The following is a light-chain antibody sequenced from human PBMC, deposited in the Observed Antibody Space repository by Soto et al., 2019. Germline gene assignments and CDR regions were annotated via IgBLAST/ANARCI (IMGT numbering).Light chain of an antibody. V-gene: IGKV2-28*01. Sequence: IVMTPSPLSLPVTPGEPASISCRSSQSLLHSNGYNYLDWYLQKPGKAPRLLIYSASNLQDGVPSRFSGSGSGTDFSLTISSLQPEDFATYYCLQTFTPPLTFCGGTKVDI. CDR3: LQTFTPPLT. CDR1: QSLLHSNGYNY. J-gene: IGKJ4*01. CDR2: SAS.